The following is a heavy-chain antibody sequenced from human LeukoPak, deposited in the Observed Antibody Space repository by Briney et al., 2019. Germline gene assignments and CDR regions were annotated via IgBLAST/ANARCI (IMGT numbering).Heavy chain of an antibody. V-gene: IGHV4-59*08. CDR1: GGSISEYY. Sequence: PSETLSLTCTVSGGSISEYYWSWIRQPPGKGLEWIAYISYNGITNYNPSLKSRVTISVDTSKNQFSLKLSSVTAADTAVYYCARLMSGDYDYWGQGTLVTVSS. CDR3: ARLMSGDYDY. J-gene: IGHJ4*02. D-gene: IGHD3-10*02. CDR2: ISYNGIT.